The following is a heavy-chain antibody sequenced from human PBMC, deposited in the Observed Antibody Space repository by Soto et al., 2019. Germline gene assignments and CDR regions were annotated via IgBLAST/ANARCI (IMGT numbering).Heavy chain of an antibody. V-gene: IGHV1-69*01. J-gene: IGHJ3*02. D-gene: IGHD3-22*01. Sequence: QVQLVQSGAEVKKPGSSVKVSCKASGGTFSSYAISWVRQAPGQGLEWMGGIIPIFGTANYAQKFQCRVTIHADEATRPAYMEVSSLRSEDTAVYYGARVAQNGDSEYYYDSSDYYFGHAFDIWGQGTMITVSS. CDR3: ARVAQNGDSEYYYDSSDYYFGHAFDI. CDR1: GGTFSSYA. CDR2: IIPIFGTA.